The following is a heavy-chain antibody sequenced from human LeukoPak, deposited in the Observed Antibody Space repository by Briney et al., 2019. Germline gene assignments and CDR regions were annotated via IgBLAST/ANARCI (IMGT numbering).Heavy chain of an antibody. V-gene: IGHV4-30-2*01. CDR3: ARGDGSGSGRWFDP. CDR2: IYHTGST. D-gene: IGHD3-10*01. J-gene: IGHJ5*02. CDR1: GASISSGTYS. Sequence: SETLSLTCTVSGASISSGTYSWSWIRQPPGAGLEWIGYIYHTGSTYYNPSLKGRVTISVDRSKNQFSLNLNFVTAADTALYYCARGDGSGSGRWFDPWGQGTLITVSS.